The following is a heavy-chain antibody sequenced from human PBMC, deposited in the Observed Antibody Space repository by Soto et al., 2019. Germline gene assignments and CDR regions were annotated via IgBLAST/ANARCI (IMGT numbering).Heavy chain of an antibody. D-gene: IGHD1-26*01. CDR2: IKPDGTEK. Sequence: EVQLVESGGGFVQPGGSLRLSCAASGFSFNNHWMSWVRQAPGKGLEWVANIKPDGTEKKYVDSVKGRFTISRDNAKNLLYLQMNSLRAEDTAVYYCARVESGSYDYWGQGTLVTVSS. CDR3: ARVESGSYDY. J-gene: IGHJ4*02. CDR1: GFSFNNHW. V-gene: IGHV3-7*01.